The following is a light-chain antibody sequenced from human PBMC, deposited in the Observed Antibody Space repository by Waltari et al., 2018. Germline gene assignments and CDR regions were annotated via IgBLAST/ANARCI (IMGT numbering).Light chain of an antibody. V-gene: IGKV1-39*01. J-gene: IGKJ2*01. CDR1: QSISTY. CDR2: AAS. CDR3: QQSYNTPYT. Sequence: DIQMTQSPSSLSASVGDGVTITCRAIQSISTYLNWYQQKPGKAPKVLIYAASSLQSGVPSRFSGSGSGTDFTLTISSLQPEDFATYYCQQSYNTPYTFGQGTKLEIK.